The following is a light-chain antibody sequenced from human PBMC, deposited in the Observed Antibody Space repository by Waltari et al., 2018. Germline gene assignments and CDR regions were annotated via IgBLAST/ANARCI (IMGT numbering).Light chain of an antibody. Sequence: QSALTQPASASGSPGQSIPISCTGTSYDVGGNYSVTWYQQHPGKAPKLMIFEVSNLPLGVSNRFSGSKSGNTASLTISGLQAEEEADYYCSSYTSSSTVVFGGGTKLTVL. V-gene: IGLV2-14*01. CDR3: SSYTSSSTVV. CDR1: SYDVGGNYS. J-gene: IGLJ2*01. CDR2: EVS.